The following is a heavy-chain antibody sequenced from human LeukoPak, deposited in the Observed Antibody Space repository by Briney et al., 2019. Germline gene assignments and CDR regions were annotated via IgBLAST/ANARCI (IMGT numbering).Heavy chain of an antibody. CDR1: GFTFSSYA. J-gene: IGHJ4*02. Sequence: GGSLRLSCAASGFTFSSYAMSWVRQAPGKGLEWVSAIRGSGGSTNYGDSVKGRFTIFRDNSKNTLYLQMKSLRAEDTALYYCAKDDRWLQFCCWGQGTLVTVSA. V-gene: IGHV3-23*01. CDR2: IRGSGGST. D-gene: IGHD5-24*01. CDR3: AKDDRWLQFCC.